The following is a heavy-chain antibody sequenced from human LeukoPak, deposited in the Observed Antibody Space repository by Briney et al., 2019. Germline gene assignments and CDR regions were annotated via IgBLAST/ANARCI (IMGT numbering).Heavy chain of an antibody. V-gene: IGHV7-4-1*02. J-gene: IGHJ6*02. CDR3: ARVTAGYYYYGMDV. CDR1: GYTFTSYA. Sequence: ASVKVSCKASGYTFTSYAMNWVRQAPGQGLEWMGWINTNTGNPTYAQGFTGRFVFSLDTSVSTAYLQISSLKAEDTAVYYCARVTAGYYYYGMDVWGQGTTVTVSS. CDR2: INTNTGNP. D-gene: IGHD6-13*01.